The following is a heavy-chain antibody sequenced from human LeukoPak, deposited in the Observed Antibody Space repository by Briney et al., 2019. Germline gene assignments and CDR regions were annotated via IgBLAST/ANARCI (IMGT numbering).Heavy chain of an antibody. CDR2: ISGSGGGT. V-gene: IGHV3-23*01. Sequence: GGSLRLSCAASGFTFSSYAMSWVRQAPGQGLELVSAISGSGGGTYYADSVKGRFTISRDNSKNTLYLQMNSLRAEVTAVYYCAKEGFILKQRLRPGGYFDYWGQGTLVTVSS. CDR1: GFTFSSYA. CDR3: AKEGFILKQRLRPGGYFDY. J-gene: IGHJ4*02. D-gene: IGHD6-25*01.